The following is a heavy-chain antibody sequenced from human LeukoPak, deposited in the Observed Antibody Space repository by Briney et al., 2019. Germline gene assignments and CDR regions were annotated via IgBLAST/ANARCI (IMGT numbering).Heavy chain of an antibody. Sequence: KPSETLSLTCTVSGGSISSPNDYWAWIRQPPGKGLEGVGSIYYGGTTYSNPSLMSRVTISVDTSRTQFSLRLSSVTAADTAVYYCARRSHCTSATCQPHWGQGTLVTVSS. CDR2: IYYGGTT. CDR3: ARRSHCTSATCQPH. V-gene: IGHV4-39*01. J-gene: IGHJ4*02. CDR1: GGSISSPNDY. D-gene: IGHD2-8*02.